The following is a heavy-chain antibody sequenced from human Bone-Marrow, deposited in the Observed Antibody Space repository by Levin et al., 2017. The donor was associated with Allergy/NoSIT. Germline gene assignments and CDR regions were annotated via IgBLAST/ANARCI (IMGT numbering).Heavy chain of an antibody. CDR3: AREVAYDGPSDYSGMDV. J-gene: IGHJ6*02. V-gene: IGHV4-39*07. CDR2: IYYSGST. Sequence: SETLSLTCTVSGGSISSSSYYWGWIRQPPGKGLEWIGTIYYSGSTYYNPSLKSRVTISIDMSKNQFSLKLSSVTAADTAGYYCAREVAYDGPSDYSGMDVWGQGTTVTVSS. D-gene: IGHD5-12*01. CDR1: GGSISSSSYY.